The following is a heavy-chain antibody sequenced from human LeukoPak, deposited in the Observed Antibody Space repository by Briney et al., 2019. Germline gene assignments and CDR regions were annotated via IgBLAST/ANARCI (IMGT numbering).Heavy chain of an antibody. J-gene: IGHJ4*02. D-gene: IGHD3-22*01. CDR2: IYYSGST. CDR3: ARRGHSGYGYYYDSSGSGDY. CDR1: GGSISSSSYY. V-gene: IGHV4-39*01. Sequence: SETLSLTCTVSGGSISSSSYYWGWIRQPPGKGLEWIGSIYYSGSTYYNPSLKSRVTISVDTSKNQFSLKLSSVTAADTAVYYCARRGHSGYGYYYDSSGSGDYWGQGTLVTVSS.